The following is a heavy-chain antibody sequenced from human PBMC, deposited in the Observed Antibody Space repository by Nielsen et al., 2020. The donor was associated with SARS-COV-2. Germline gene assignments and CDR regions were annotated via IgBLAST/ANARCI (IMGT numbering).Heavy chain of an antibody. J-gene: IGHJ4*02. CDR2: IIPILGIA. D-gene: IGHD3-10*01. V-gene: IGHV1-69*04. Sequence: SVKVSCKASGYTFTSYAMHWVRQAPGQGLEWMGRIIPILGIANYAQKFQGRVTITTDKSTSTAYMELSSLRSEDTAVYYCARVDYYGSGSYYDEFYYFDYWGQGTLVTVSS. CDR3: ARVDYYGSGSYYDEFYYFDY. CDR1: GYTFTSYA.